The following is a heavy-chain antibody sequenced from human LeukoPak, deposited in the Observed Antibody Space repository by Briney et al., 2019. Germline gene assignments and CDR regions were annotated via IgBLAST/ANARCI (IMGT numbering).Heavy chain of an antibody. D-gene: IGHD3-10*01. V-gene: IGHV1-2*02. CDR2: INPNSGGT. CDR3: ARGGVVRGVIIY. CDR1: GYTFTGYY. J-gene: IGHJ4*02. Sequence: ASVKVSCKASGYTFTGYYIHWVRRAPGQGLEWMGWINPNSGGTNYAQKFQGRVTMTGDTSINTAYMELSRLRSDDTAVYHCARGGVVRGVIIYWGQGTLVTVSS.